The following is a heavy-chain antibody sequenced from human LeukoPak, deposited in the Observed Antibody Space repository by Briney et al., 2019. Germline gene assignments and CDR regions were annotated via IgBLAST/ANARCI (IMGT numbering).Heavy chain of an antibody. V-gene: IGHV3-48*04. CDR2: ISSSGSTI. D-gene: IGHD6-19*01. J-gene: IGHJ4*02. CDR3: ARRTYSSGWRHFDY. Sequence: GGSLRLSCAASGFTFSSYWMSWVRQAPGKGLEWVSYISSSGSTIYYADSVKGRFTISRDNAKNSLSLQMNSLRAEDTAVYYCARRTYSSGWRHFDYWGQGTLVTVSS. CDR1: GFTFSSYW.